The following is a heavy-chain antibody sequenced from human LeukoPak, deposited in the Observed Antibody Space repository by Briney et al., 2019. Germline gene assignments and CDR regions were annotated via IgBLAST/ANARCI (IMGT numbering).Heavy chain of an antibody. J-gene: IGHJ4*02. CDR1: GYTFTAYH. D-gene: IGHD3-10*01. CDR2: MNPNTGHT. CDR3: ARSGFGFESHFDA. V-gene: IGHV1-8*02. Sequence: GASVKVSCKTSGYTFTAYHMHWVRQAPGQGLEWLGWMNPNTGHTGFAQKFQGRVTMTRDTSISTAFLDLNTLTSDDTAVYYCARSGFGFESHFDAWGQGTPVTVSS.